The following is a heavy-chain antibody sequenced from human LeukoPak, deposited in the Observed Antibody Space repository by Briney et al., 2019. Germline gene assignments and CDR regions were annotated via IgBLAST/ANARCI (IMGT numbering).Heavy chain of an antibody. CDR2: ISAYNDNT. J-gene: IGHJ5*02. V-gene: IGHV1-18*01. Sequence: EASVKVSCKASGYTFTNYGISWVRQAPGQGLEWMGWISAYNDNTNFAQRLQGRVTMTTDTSTSTAYMELRSLRSDDTAVYYCARGDSSGTYLSWGQGTLVTVSS. CDR3: ARGDSSGTYLS. CDR1: GYTFTNYG. D-gene: IGHD3-22*01.